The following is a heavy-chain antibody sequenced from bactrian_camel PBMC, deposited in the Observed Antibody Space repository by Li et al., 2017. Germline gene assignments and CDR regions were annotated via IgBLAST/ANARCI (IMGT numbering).Heavy chain of an antibody. Sequence: QLVESGGASVQAGGSLRLSCVVSGNTYSTYCMGWFRQAPGKEREGVASINSAGGSTYAQPLVGRGSVSRDNAKNTLYLQMNSLKPDDTAMYYCAAEGFVGGRCPDDFGYWGQGTQVTVS. J-gene: IGHJ6*01. D-gene: IGHD2*01. CDR2: INSAGGS. CDR3: AAEGFVGGRCPDDFGY. V-gene: IGHV3S53*01. CDR1: GNTYSTYC.